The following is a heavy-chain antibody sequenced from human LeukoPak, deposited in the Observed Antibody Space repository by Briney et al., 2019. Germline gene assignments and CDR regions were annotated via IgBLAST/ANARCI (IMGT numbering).Heavy chain of an antibody. D-gene: IGHD3-22*01. CDR1: GDSVSSNSAA. J-gene: IGHJ4*02. CDR2: TYYRSKWYN. Sequence: SQTLSLTFAISGDSVSSNSAAWNWIRQSPSRGLEWLGRTYYRSKWYNDYAVSVKSRITINPDTSKNQFSLQLNSVTPEDTAVYYCARAPQYYYDSSGYYSWMGYFDYWGQGTLVTVSS. CDR3: ARAPQYYYDSSGYYSWMGYFDY. V-gene: IGHV6-1*01.